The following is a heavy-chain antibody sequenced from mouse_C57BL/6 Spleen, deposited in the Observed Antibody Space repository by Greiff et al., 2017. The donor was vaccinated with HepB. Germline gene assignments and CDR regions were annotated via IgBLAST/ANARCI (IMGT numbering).Heavy chain of an antibody. CDR2: ISYDGSN. CDR3: ARGDYDLFDY. CDR1: GYSITSGYY. Sequence: ESGPGLVKPSQSLSLTCSVTGYSITSGYYWNWIRQFPGNKLEWMGYISYDGSNNYNPSLKNRISITRDTSKNQFFLKLNSVTTEDTATYYCARGDYDLFDYWGQGTTLTVSS. D-gene: IGHD2-4*01. J-gene: IGHJ2*01. V-gene: IGHV3-6*01.